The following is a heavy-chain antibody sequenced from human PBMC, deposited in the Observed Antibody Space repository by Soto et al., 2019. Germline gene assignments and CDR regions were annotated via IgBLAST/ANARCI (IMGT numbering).Heavy chain of an antibody. D-gene: IGHD3-9*01. V-gene: IGHV3-7*05. CDR3: ARVERYFDWYRVFDY. CDR1: GFTFSSYW. J-gene: IGHJ4*02. Sequence: PGGSLRLSCAASGFTFSSYWMSWVRQAPGKGLEWVANIKQDGSEKYYVDSVKGRFTISRDNAKNSLYLQMNSLRAEDTAVYYCARVERYFDWYRVFDYWGQGTLVTVSS. CDR2: IKQDGSEK.